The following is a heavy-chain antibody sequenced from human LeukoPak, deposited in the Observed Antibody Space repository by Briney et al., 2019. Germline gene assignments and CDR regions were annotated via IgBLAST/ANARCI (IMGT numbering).Heavy chain of an antibody. V-gene: IGHV1-46*01. CDR3: ARGLLAAAGPVLYYYYYYYMDV. Sequence: ASVKVSCKASGYTFTSYYMHWVRQAPGQGLEWMGIINPSGGSTSYAQKFQGRVTMTRNTSISTAYMELSSLRSEDTAVYYCARGLLAAAGPVLYYYYYYYMDVWGKGTTVTISS. CDR1: GYTFTSYY. CDR2: INPSGGST. J-gene: IGHJ6*03. D-gene: IGHD6-13*01.